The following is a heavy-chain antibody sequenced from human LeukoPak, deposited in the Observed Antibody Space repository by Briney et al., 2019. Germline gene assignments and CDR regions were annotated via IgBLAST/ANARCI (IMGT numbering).Heavy chain of an antibody. CDR1: GGSISSYY. CDR3: ARVGPPSTIFGLLDV. J-gene: IGHJ6*04. D-gene: IGHD3-3*01. Sequence: ETLSLTCTVSGGSISSYYWSWIRQPPGKGLEWIGYIYYSGSTNYNPSLKSRVTISVDTSKNQFSLKLSSVTAADTAVYYCARVGPPSTIFGLLDVWGKGTTVTVSS. CDR2: IYYSGST. V-gene: IGHV4-59*01.